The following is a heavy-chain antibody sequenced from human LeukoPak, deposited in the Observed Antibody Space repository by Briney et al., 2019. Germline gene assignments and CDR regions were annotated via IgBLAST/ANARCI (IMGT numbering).Heavy chain of an antibody. CDR3: ARVQAFDWCDEYFDY. Sequence: ASVKVSCKASGYTFTSYGISWVRQAPGQGLEWMGWISAYNGNTNYAQKLQGRVTMTTDTSTSTAYMELRSLRSDDTAVYYCARVQAFDWCDEYFDYWGQGTLVTVSS. CDR2: ISAYNGNT. D-gene: IGHD3-9*01. V-gene: IGHV1-18*01. J-gene: IGHJ4*02. CDR1: GYTFTSYG.